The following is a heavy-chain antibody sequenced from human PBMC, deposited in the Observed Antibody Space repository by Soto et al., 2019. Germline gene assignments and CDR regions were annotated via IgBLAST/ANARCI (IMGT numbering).Heavy chain of an antibody. J-gene: IGHJ3*02. CDR1: GYTFTSYA. Sequence: ASVKVSCKASGYTFTSYAMNWVRQAPGQGLEWMGWINTNTGNPTYAQGFTGRFVFSLDTSVSTAYLQISSLKAEDTAVYYCARAPPHAGEYSSSSDAFDIWGQGTMVTVSS. D-gene: IGHD6-6*01. CDR3: ARAPPHAGEYSSSSDAFDI. CDR2: INTNTGNP. V-gene: IGHV7-4-1*02.